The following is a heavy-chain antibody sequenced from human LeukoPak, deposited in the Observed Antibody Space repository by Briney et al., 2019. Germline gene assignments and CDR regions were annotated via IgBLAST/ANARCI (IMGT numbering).Heavy chain of an antibody. Sequence: QLGGSLRLSCAASGFTFSSYGMHWVRQAPGKGLEWVAFIRYDGSNKYYADSVKGRFTISRDNSKNTLYLQMNSLRAEDTAVYYCAKGRETTVNSPFDWGQGTLVTVSS. CDR2: IRYDGSNK. J-gene: IGHJ4*02. V-gene: IGHV3-30*02. D-gene: IGHD4-17*01. CDR3: AKGRETTVNSPFD. CDR1: GFTFSSYG.